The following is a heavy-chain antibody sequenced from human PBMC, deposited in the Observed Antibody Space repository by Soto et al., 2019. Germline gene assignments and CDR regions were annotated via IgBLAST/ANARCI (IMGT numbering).Heavy chain of an antibody. Sequence: SETLSLTCAVYGGSFSGYYWSWIRQPPGKGLEWIGEINHSGSTNYNPSLKSRVTISVDTSKNQFSLKLSSVTAADTAVYYCGRGEYGSGSYYNVRYFDYWGQGTLVTVSS. V-gene: IGHV4-34*01. CDR2: INHSGST. CDR1: GGSFSGYY. D-gene: IGHD3-10*01. CDR3: GRGEYGSGSYYNVRYFDY. J-gene: IGHJ4*02.